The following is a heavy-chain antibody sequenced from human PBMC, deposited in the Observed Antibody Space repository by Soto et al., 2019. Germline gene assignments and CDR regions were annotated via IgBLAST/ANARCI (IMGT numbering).Heavy chain of an antibody. D-gene: IGHD6-6*01. CDR1: GYTFTGYY. J-gene: IGHJ5*02. Sequence: VASVKVSCKASGYTFTGYYMHWVRQAPGQGLEWMGWINPNSGGTNYAQKFQGRVTMTRDTSISTAYMELSRLRSDDTAVYYCARDGGXVPAANLEYSSSGEFDPWGQGTLVTVSS. CDR2: INPNSGGT. V-gene: IGHV1-2*02. CDR3: ARDGGXVPAANLEYSSSGEFDP.